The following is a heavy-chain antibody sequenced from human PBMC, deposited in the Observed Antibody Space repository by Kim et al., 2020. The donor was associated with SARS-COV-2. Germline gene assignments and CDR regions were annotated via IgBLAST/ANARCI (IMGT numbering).Heavy chain of an antibody. D-gene: IGHD2-2*01. V-gene: IGHV3-30*02. Sequence: AKGRFTISRDNSKNTLYLQMNSLRAEDTAVYYCAKDAAGVPAAMGNWFDPWGQGTLVTVSS. CDR3: AKDAAGVPAAMGNWFDP. J-gene: IGHJ5*02.